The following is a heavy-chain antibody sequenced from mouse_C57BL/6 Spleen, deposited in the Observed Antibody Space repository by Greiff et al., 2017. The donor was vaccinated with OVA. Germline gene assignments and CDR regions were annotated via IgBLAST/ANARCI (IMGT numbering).Heavy chain of an antibody. V-gene: IGHV5-17*01. J-gene: IGHJ2*01. CDR2: ISSGSSTI. Sequence: EVMLVESGGGLVKPGGSLKLSCAASGFTFSDYGMHWVRQAPEKGLEWVAYISSGSSTIYYADTVKGRFTISRDNAKNTLFLQMTRLRSEDTAMYYCARPGYGNFDYWGQGTTLTVSS. CDR1: GFTFSDYG. CDR3: ARPGYGNFDY. D-gene: IGHD1-1*01.